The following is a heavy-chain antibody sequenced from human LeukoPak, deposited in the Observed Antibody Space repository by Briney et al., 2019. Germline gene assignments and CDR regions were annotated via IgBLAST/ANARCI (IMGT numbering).Heavy chain of an antibody. V-gene: IGHV4-39*07. CDR3: GRGREWELPLDY. D-gene: IGHD1-26*01. CDR2: IYYSGST. Sequence: PSETPSLTCTVSGGSISSSSYYWGWIRQPPGKGLEWIGSIYYSGSTYYNPSLKSRVTISVDTSKNQFSLKLSSVTAADTAVYYCGRGREWELPLDYWGQGTLVTVSS. CDR1: GGSISSSSYY. J-gene: IGHJ4*02.